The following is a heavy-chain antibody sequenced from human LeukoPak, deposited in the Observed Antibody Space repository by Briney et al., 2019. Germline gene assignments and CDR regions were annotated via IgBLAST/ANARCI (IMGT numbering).Heavy chain of an antibody. Sequence: GGSLRLACAASGLTFSSYWMSWVRQAPGKGQEWVANIKQDGSEKYYVDSVKGRFTISRDNAKNSLYLQMNSLRAEDTAVYYCARMRPYYFDYWGQGTLVTVSS. CDR1: GLTFSSYW. V-gene: IGHV3-7*01. CDR2: IKQDGSEK. J-gene: IGHJ4*02. CDR3: ARMRPYYFDY.